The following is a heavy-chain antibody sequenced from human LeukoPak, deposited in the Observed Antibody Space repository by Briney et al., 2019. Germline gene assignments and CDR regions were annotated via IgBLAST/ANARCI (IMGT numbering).Heavy chain of an antibody. V-gene: IGHV4-34*01. CDR1: GGSFSGYY. D-gene: IGHD3-16*02. Sequence: SETLSLTCAVYGGSFSGYYWSWIRQPPGKGLEWIGEINHSGSTYYNPSLKSRVTISVDTSKNQFSLKLSSVTAADTAVYYCARHDLITFGGVIGHFDYWGQGTLVTVSS. CDR2: INHSGST. J-gene: IGHJ4*02. CDR3: ARHDLITFGGVIGHFDY.